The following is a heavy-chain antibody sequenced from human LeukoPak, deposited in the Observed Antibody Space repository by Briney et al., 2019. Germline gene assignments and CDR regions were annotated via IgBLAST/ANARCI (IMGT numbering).Heavy chain of an antibody. J-gene: IGHJ4*02. V-gene: IGHV1-24*01. CDR2: FDPEDGET. Sequence: ASVKVSCKVSGYTLTELSMHWVRQAPGKGLEWMGGFDPEDGETIYAQKFQGRVTMTEDTSTDTAYMELSSLSSEDTAVYYCATEITMVRGVMNWGQGTLVTVSS. CDR3: ATEITMVRGVMN. D-gene: IGHD3-10*01. CDR1: GYTLTELS.